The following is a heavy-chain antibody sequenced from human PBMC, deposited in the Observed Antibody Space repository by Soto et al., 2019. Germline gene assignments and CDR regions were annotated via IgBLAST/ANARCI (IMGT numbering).Heavy chain of an antibody. J-gene: IGHJ6*02. V-gene: IGHV5-51*01. Sequence: GESLKISCKGSGHSFTSYWIGWVRQMPGKGLEWMGIIYPGDSDTRYSPSFQGQVTISADKSNSTAYLQWSSLKASDTAMYYCARTSAAGKYYYGMDVWGQGTTVTVSS. CDR2: IYPGDSDT. CDR1: GHSFTSYW. CDR3: ARTSAAGKYYYGMDV. D-gene: IGHD6-13*01.